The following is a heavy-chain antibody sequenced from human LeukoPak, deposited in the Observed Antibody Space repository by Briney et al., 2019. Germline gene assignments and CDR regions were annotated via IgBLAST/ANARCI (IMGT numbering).Heavy chain of an antibody. D-gene: IGHD3-10*01. CDR2: VSGSDENT. CDR1: GFTFSSYA. Sequence: GGSLRLSCPVSGFTFSSYAMSWFRQAPGKGLEWVSGVSGSDENTFYADAVKGRFTISRDNSKNTLYLQMNSLRAEDTAVYYCAEEAYYGSGSYYNGRDYWGQGTLVTVSS. J-gene: IGHJ4*02. V-gene: IGHV3-23*01. CDR3: AEEAYYGSGSYYNGRDY.